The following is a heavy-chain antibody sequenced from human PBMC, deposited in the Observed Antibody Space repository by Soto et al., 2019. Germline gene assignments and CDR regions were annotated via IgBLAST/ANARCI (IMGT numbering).Heavy chain of an antibody. CDR1: GFAFKYAR. D-gene: IGHD3-16*01. J-gene: IGHJ3*01. Sequence: EVLLVESGGGLVKPGGSLRLSCAASGFAFKYARMTWVRQAPGKGLEWVGHIRSNIDGATTAYAAPVKGRFTISRDESKNTVYLQMNSLITEDTAVYYCTTDWGSGTHYARAFDVWGQGTMVTVSS. V-gene: IGHV3-15*01. CDR3: TTDWGSGTHYARAFDV. CDR2: IRSNIDGATT.